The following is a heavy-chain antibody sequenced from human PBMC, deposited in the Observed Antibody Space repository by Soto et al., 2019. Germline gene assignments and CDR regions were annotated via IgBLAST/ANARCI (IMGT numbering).Heavy chain of an antibody. CDR3: ARGRYGDY. CDR1: GYGFTTYG. V-gene: IGHV1-18*01. CDR2: ISAHNGNT. Sequence: QVHLVQSGAEVKKPGASVKVSCKGSGYGFTTYGITWVRQAPGQGLEWMGWISAHNGNTNYAQKVQGRVTVTRDTSTSTAYMELSSLRSDDTAVYYCARGRYGDYWGQGALVTVSS. J-gene: IGHJ4*02. D-gene: IGHD1-1*01.